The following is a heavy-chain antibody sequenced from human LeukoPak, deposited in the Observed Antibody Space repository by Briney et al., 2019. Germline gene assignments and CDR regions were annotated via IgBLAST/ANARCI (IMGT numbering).Heavy chain of an antibody. CDR1: GYTFTSYD. CDR3: ARGTTWIQPMDV. CDR2: MNPNSGNT. Sequence: ASVKVSCKASGYTFTSYDINWVRQATGQGLEWMGWMNPNSGNTGYAQKFQGRVTITRNTSISTAYMELSSLRSEDTAVYYCARGTTWIQPMDVWGKGTTVTVSS. D-gene: IGHD5-18*01. J-gene: IGHJ6*03. V-gene: IGHV1-8*03.